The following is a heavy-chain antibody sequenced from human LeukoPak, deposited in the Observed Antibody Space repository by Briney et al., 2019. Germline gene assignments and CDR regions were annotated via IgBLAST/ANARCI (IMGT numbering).Heavy chain of an antibody. CDR2: IHYDGSNK. CDR1: KFTFSSYD. CDR3: AKDAAERYYYYYMDV. Sequence: GGSLRLSCAASKFTFSSYDMHWVRQAPGKGLEWVAFIHYDGSNKYYADSVKGRFTISRDNSKNTLYLQMNSLRAEDTAVYYCAKDAAERYYYYYMDVWGKGTTVTISS. V-gene: IGHV3-30*02. D-gene: IGHD1-1*01. J-gene: IGHJ6*03.